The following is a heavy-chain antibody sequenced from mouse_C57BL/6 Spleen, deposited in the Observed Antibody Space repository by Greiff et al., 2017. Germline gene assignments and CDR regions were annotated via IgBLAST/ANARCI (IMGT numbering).Heavy chain of an antibody. CDR1: GYAFSSSW. J-gene: IGHJ2*01. V-gene: IGHV1-82*01. CDR3: ARGILRALDY. D-gene: IGHD3-1*01. Sequence: QVQLQQSGPELVKPGASVKISCKASGYAFSSSWLNWVKQRPGKGLEWIGGIYPGDGDTNYNGKFKGKATLTADKSSSTAYMQLSSLPSEDSAVYVCARGILRALDYWGQGTTLTVSS. CDR2: IYPGDGDT.